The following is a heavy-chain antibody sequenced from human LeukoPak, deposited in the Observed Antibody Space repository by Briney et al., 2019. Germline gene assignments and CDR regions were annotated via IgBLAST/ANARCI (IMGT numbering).Heavy chain of an antibody. J-gene: IGHJ4*02. CDR2: INHSGST. Sequence: SSETLSLTCAVYGGSFSGYYWSWIRQPPGKGLEWIGEINHSGSTNYNPSLKSRVTISVDTSKNQFSLKLSSVTAADTAVYYCARELGGPNDYWGQGTLVTVSS. CDR3: ARELGGPNDY. D-gene: IGHD3-16*01. V-gene: IGHV4-34*01. CDR1: GGSFSGYY.